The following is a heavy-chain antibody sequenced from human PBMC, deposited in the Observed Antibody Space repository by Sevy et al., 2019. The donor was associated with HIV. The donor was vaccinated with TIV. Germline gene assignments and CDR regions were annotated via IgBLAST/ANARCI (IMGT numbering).Heavy chain of an antibody. CDR1: GFTFSDYY. Sequence: GGSLRLSCAASGFTFSDYYMSWIRQAPGKGLEWVSYISSSRSTIYYADSVKGRFTISRDNAKNSLYLQMNSLRAEDTAVYYCARAAYYYDSSGYYDYWGQGTLVTVSS. CDR2: ISSSRSTI. J-gene: IGHJ4*02. V-gene: IGHV3-11*01. CDR3: ARAAYYYDSSGYYDY. D-gene: IGHD3-22*01.